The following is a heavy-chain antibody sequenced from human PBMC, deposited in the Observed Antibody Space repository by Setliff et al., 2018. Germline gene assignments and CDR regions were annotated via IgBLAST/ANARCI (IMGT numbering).Heavy chain of an antibody. CDR3: SSYLVS. CDR2: ISYDGSNK. J-gene: IGHJ4*02. Sequence: GGSLRLSCAASGFTFSSYAMHWVRQAPGKGLEWVAVISYDGSNKYYADSVKGRFTISRDNSKNTLYLQMNSLRAEDTAVYYCSSYLVSWGQGALVTVSS. D-gene: IGHD2-21*01. V-gene: IGHV3-30-3*01. CDR1: GFTFSSYA.